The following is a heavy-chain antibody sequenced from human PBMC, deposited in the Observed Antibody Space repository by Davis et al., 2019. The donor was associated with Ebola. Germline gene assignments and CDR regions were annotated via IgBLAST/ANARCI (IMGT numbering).Heavy chain of an antibody. CDR2: IYSGGST. CDR3: AREGGDDILTGYLLDP. D-gene: IGHD3-9*01. V-gene: IGHV3-53*01. J-gene: IGHJ5*02. Sequence: GGSLRLSCAASGFTVSSNYMSWVRQAPGKGLEWVSVIYSGGSTYYADSVKGRFTISRDNAKNSLYLQMNSLRAEDTAVYYCAREGGDDILTGYLLDPWGQGTLVTVSS. CDR1: GFTVSSNY.